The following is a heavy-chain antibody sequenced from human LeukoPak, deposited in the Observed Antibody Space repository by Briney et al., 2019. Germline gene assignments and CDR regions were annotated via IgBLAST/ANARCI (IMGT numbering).Heavy chain of an antibody. V-gene: IGHV3-11*01. J-gene: IGHJ6*02. CDR2: IIRSGSTI. CDR1: GFTFSHYD. Sequence: GGSLRLSCGASGFTFSHYDMSWIRQAPGKALEGVSYIIRSGSTIYYPDSVKGRFIISSDNAKNSLHLQFNSLRAEHTPVYYCARDDASYGMDVWGQGTTVTVSS. CDR3: ARDDASYGMDV.